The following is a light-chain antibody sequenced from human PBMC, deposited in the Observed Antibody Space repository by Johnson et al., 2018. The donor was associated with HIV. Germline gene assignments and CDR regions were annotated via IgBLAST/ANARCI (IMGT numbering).Light chain of an antibody. CDR2: DNN. CDR1: SSNIGNNY. CDR3: GTWDSSLSAA. V-gene: IGLV1-51*01. Sequence: QSVLTHPPSVSAAPGQKVTISCSGSSSNIGNNYVSWYQHLPETAPKLLIYDNNKRPSGIPDRFSGSKSGTSATLGITGLQTGDEADYYCGTWDSSLSAAFGTGTKVTVL. J-gene: IGLJ1*01.